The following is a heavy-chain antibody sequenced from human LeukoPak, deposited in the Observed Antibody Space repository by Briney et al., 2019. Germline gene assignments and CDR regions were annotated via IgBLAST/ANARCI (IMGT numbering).Heavy chain of an antibody. D-gene: IGHD1-26*01. CDR3: ARDRRWARRIVGAID. V-gene: IGHV3-30*04. Sequence: GGSLRLSCAASGFTFSSYAMHWVRQAPGRGLEWVAVISYDGSNKYYADSVKGRFTISRDNSKNTLYLQMNSLRAEDTAVYYCARDRRWARRIVGAIDWGQGTLVTASS. CDR1: GFTFSSYA. J-gene: IGHJ4*02. CDR2: ISYDGSNK.